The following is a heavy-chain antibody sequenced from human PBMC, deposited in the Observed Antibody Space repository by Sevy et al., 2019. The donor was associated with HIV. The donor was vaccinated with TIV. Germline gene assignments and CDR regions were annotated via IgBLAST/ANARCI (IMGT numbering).Heavy chain of an antibody. CDR2: IQXKXDGGTT. V-gene: IGHV3-15*01. CDR3: TTDLVIAAXPEXPXXXX. J-gene: IGHJ5*02. CDR1: GFTFSXAW. Sequence: GGSLRLSCAASGFTFSXAWMXWVRQAPGKXLEWVGRIQXKXDGGTTDYAAPVKGRFTISRDDSKNTLYLQMNSLKTXDLAVYYCTTDLVIAAXPEXPXXXXWGXXXLVTVSS. D-gene: IGHD6-13*01.